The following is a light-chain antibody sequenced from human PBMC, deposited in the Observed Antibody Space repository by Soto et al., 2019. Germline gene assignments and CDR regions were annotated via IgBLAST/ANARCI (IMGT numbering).Light chain of an antibody. Sequence: QSVLTQPPSASETPGQRVTISCSGGTSNIGSNTVNWYQQLPGTAPKVLIYANNQRPSGVPDRFSGSKSGTSASLAISGLQSEDEADYYCAAWDDNLDGVLFGGGTKLTV. J-gene: IGLJ3*02. CDR1: TSNIGSNT. V-gene: IGLV1-44*01. CDR3: AAWDDNLDGVL. CDR2: ANN.